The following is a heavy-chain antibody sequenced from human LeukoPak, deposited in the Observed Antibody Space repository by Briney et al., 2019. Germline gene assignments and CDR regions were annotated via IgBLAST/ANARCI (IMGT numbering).Heavy chain of an antibody. CDR2: IIPILGIA. CDR1: GGTFSSYA. V-gene: IGHV1-69*04. CDR3: ASGSGKNHYYYYGMDV. Sequence: ASVKVSCKASGGTFSSYAISWVRQAPGQGLEWMGRIIPILGIANYAQKFQGRVTITADKSTSTAYMELSSLRSEDTAVYYCASGSGKNHYYYYGMDVWGQGTTVTVSS. J-gene: IGHJ6*02. D-gene: IGHD3-10*01.